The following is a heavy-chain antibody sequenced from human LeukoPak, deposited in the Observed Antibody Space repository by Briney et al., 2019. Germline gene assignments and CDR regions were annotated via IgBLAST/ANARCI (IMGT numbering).Heavy chain of an antibody. Sequence: PGGSLRLSCAASVLSFGDNSMHWVRQAPGKGLEWVSLISWDESTTYYADSVKGRFTVSRDNSKNNLYLHLTSLRTEETALNYFARGTNRWCVGSRNWGMDVWGQGTTVTVSS. CDR3: ARGTNRWCVGSRNWGMDV. V-gene: IGHV3-43*01. D-gene: IGHD2-8*02. J-gene: IGHJ6*02. CDR1: VLSFGDNS. CDR2: ISWDESTT.